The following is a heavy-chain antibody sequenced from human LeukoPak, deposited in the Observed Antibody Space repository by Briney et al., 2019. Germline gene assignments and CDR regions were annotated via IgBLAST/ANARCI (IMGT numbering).Heavy chain of an antibody. V-gene: IGHV3-48*01. CDR3: ATSPTCTNTNCHSRYLES. D-gene: IGHD2-2*01. CDR2: ISGSSSTI. Sequence: GGSLSLSCVASGFTLSDYNMHWVRQAPGKGLEWISYISGSSSTIYYADSVRGRFTISRDNARNSLYLQMNSLRAEDTAVYYCATSPTCTNTNCHSRYLESWGQGTLVTVSS. J-gene: IGHJ4*02. CDR1: GFTLSDYN.